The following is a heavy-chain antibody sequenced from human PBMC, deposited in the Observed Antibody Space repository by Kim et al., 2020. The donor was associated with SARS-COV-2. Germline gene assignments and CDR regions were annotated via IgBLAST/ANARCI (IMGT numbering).Heavy chain of an antibody. V-gene: IGHV3-23*03. D-gene: IGHD3-10*01. Sequence: KGRFTISRDNSKNTLYLQMNSRRAEDTAVYYCAKVTTRISMVRGVDYFDYWGQGTMVTVSS. CDR3: AKVTTRISMVRGVDYFDY. J-gene: IGHJ4*02.